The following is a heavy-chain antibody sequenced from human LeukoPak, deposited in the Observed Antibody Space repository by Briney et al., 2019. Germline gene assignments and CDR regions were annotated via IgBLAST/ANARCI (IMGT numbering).Heavy chain of an antibody. CDR2: ISAYNGNT. CDR1: GYTFTSYG. CDR3: ARTNSSSWYHWFDP. Sequence: ASVKVSCKASGYTFTSYGISWLRQAPGQGGEWMGWISAYNGNTNYAQKLQGRVTMTTDTSTSTAYMELRSLRSDDTAVYYCARTNSSSWYHWFDPWGQGTLVTVSS. V-gene: IGHV1-18*01. J-gene: IGHJ5*02. D-gene: IGHD6-13*01.